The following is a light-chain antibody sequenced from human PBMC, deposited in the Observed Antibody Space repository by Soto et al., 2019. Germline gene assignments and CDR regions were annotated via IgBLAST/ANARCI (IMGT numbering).Light chain of an antibody. CDR3: LQHNIYPLT. CDR2: AAS. Sequence: DIQMTQSPSSLSASVGDRVTITCRASQGIRNELGWYQQKPGKAPKRLIYAASSLQSGVPSRFSGNGSGTEFTHTISSLQPEDFATYYCLQHNIYPLTFGGGTKVEIK. J-gene: IGKJ4*01. V-gene: IGKV1-17*01. CDR1: QGIRNE.